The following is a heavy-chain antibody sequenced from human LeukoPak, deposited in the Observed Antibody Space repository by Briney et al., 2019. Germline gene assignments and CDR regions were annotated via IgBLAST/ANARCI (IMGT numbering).Heavy chain of an antibody. CDR2: INHSGST. CDR1: GGSFSGYY. V-gene: IGHV4-34*01. J-gene: IGHJ4*02. CDR3: ARGRDFWSRDFDY. D-gene: IGHD3-3*01. Sequence: PSETLSLTCAVYGGSFSGYYWSWIRQPPGKGLEWIGEINHSGSTNYNPSLKSRVTISVDTSKNQFSLELSSVTAADTAVYYCARGRDFWSRDFDYWGQGTLVTVSS.